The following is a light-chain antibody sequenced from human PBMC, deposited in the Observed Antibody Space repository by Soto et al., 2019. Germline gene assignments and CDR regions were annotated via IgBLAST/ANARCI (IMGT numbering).Light chain of an antibody. CDR2: EVS. CDR1: NSDVGGYNY. CDR3: SSYTSSSTLVV. Sequence: QSVLTQPASVSGSPGQSITISCTGTNSDVGGYNYVSWYQQHPGKAPKLMIFEVSNRPSGISVRFSGSRSGNTASLTISGLQAEDEADYYCSSYTSSSTLVVFGGGTKVTVL. V-gene: IGLV2-14*01. J-gene: IGLJ2*01.